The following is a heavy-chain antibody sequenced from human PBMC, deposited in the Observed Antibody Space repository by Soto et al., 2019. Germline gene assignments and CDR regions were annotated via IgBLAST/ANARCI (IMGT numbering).Heavy chain of an antibody. J-gene: IGHJ6*02. CDR1: GFTFSSYA. CDR2: ISGSGGST. V-gene: IGHV3-23*01. D-gene: IGHD6-6*01. Sequence: GGSLRLSCAASGFTFSSYAMSWVRQAPGKGLEWVSAISGSGGSTYYADSVKGRFTISRDNSKNNLYLQMNSLRAEDTAVYYCAKDPNRDSSSPRPYYGMDVWGQGTTVTVSS. CDR3: AKDPNRDSSSPRPYYGMDV.